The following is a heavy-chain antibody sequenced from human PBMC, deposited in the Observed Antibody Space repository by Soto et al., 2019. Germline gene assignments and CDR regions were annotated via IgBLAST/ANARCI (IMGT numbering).Heavy chain of an antibody. CDR2: ISGSGGGT. V-gene: IGHV3-23*01. CDR3: AKRPDGSGSYYRFGYFDY. J-gene: IGHJ4*02. CDR1: GFTFSSYA. D-gene: IGHD3-10*01. Sequence: EVQLLESGGGLVQPGGSLRLSCAASGFTFSSYAMSWVRQAPGKGLEWVSAISGSGGGTYYADSVKGRFTISRDNSKNTVYLQMSSRRAEDTAVYYCAKRPDGSGSYYRFGYFDYWGQGTLVTVSS.